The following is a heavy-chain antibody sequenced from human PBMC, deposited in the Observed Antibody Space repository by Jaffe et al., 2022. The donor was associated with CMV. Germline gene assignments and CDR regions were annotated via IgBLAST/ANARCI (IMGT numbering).Heavy chain of an antibody. CDR1: GFTFSSYA. Sequence: EVQLLESGGGLVQPGGSLRLSCAASGFTFSSYAMSWVRQAPGKGLEWVSAISGSGGSTYYADSVKGRFTISRDNSKNTLYLQMNSLRAEDTAVYYCAKFHHEMRARPRAGSLTFDYWGQGTLVTVSS. CDR2: ISGSGGST. D-gene: IGHD6-19*01. V-gene: IGHV3-23*01. J-gene: IGHJ4*02. CDR3: AKFHHEMRARPRAGSLTFDY.